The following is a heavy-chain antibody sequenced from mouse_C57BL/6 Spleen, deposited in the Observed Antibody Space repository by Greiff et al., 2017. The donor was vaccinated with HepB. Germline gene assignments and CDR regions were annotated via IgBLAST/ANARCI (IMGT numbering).Heavy chain of an antibody. Sequence: VQLQQSGAELVRPGASVTLSCKASGYTFTDYEMHWVKQTPVHGLEWIGAINPETGGTAYNQKFKGKATLTADKSSSPAYMELRSLTSEDSAVYYGARPELGYAMDYWGQGTSVTVSS. CDR2: INPETGGT. CDR1: GYTFTDYE. D-gene: IGHD1-3*01. CDR3: ARPELGYAMDY. V-gene: IGHV1-15*01. J-gene: IGHJ4*01.